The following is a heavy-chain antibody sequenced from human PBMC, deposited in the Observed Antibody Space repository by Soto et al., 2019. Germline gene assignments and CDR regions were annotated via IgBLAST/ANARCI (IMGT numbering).Heavy chain of an antibody. CDR3: ARAIRYSTVAGTYYYYGMDV. CDR1: GGSFSGYY. Sequence: ETLSLTCAVYGGSFSGYYWSWIRQPPGKGLEWIGEINHSGSTNYNPSLKSRVTISVDTSRNQFSLKLSSVTAADTAVYYCARAIRYSTVAGTYYYYGMDVWGQGTTVTVSS. D-gene: IGHD6-19*01. CDR2: INHSGST. J-gene: IGHJ6*02. V-gene: IGHV4-34*01.